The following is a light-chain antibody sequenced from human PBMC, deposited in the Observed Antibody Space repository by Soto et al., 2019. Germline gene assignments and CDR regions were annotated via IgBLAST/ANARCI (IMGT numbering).Light chain of an antibody. J-gene: IGKJ1*01. V-gene: IGKV3-15*01. CDR3: QQYNNWPPEWT. CDR1: QSVSSN. Sequence: IVMAQSPATLSASPGERATLSCRASQSVSSNLAWYQQKPGQAPRLLIYGASTRATGIPARFSGSGSGTEFTLTISSLQSEDFAVYYCQQYNNWPPEWTFGQGTKVDIK. CDR2: GAS.